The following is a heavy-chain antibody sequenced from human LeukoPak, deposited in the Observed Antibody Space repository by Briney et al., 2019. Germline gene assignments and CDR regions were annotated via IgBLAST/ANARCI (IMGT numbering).Heavy chain of an antibody. V-gene: IGHV3-21*01. CDR3: ARAPSYYDFWTGYYDHYYMDV. CDR2: ISSSSSYI. J-gene: IGHJ6*03. Sequence: GGSLRLSCAASGFTFSSYNMNWVRQAPGKGLEWVSSISSSSSYIYYSDSVKGRFTISRDNAKMSLCLQMNSLRAEDTAVYYCARAPSYYDFWTGYYDHYYMDVWGKGTTVTVSS. D-gene: IGHD3-3*01. CDR1: GFTFSSYN.